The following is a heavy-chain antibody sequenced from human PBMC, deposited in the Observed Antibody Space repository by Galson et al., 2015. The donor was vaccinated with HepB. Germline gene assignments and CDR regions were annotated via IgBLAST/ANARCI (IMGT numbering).Heavy chain of an antibody. CDR2: INAGNGNT. D-gene: IGHD3-10*01. CDR1: GYTFTSYA. Sequence: SVKVSCKASGYTFTSYAMHWVRQAPGQRLEWMGWINAGNGNTKYSQKFQGRVTITRDTSASTAYMELSSLRSEDTAVYYCARDPRGYDTDFDYWVQGTLVAVSS. CDR3: ARDPRGYDTDFDY. J-gene: IGHJ4*02. V-gene: IGHV1-3*01.